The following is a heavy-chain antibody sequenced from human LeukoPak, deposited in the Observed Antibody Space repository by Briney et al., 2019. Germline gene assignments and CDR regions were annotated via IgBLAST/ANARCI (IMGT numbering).Heavy chain of an antibody. CDR1: GFTFTSSA. Sequence: GTSVKVSCKASGFTFTSSAVQWVRQARGQRLEWIGWIVVGSGNTNYAQKFQERVTITGDMSTSTAYMELSSLRSEDTAVYYCAAEPRGSGTRWFDPWGQGTLVTVSS. J-gene: IGHJ5*02. CDR2: IVVGSGNT. V-gene: IGHV1-58*01. D-gene: IGHD3-10*01. CDR3: AAEPRGSGTRWFDP.